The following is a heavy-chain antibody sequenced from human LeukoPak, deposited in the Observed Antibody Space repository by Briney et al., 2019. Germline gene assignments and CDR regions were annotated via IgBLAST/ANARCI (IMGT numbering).Heavy chain of an antibody. CDR1: GFIFADYV. V-gene: IGHV3-20*04. J-gene: IGHJ6*03. CDR2: TGWDGCST. CDR3: ARAPLSGTRVHYYYYYMDV. D-gene: IGHD1-26*01. Sequence: GGSLRLSCAASGFIFADYVMIWVRHAPGKGLEWVSSTGWDGCSTAYADSLKGRFTISRDNAKDSLYLQINSLRAEDTALYYCARAPLSGTRVHYYYYYMDVWGKGTTVTVSS.